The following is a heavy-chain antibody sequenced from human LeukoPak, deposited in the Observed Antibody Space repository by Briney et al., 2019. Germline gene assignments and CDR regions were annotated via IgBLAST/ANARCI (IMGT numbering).Heavy chain of an antibody. J-gene: IGHJ3*02. Sequence: SETLSLTCAVYGGSFSGYYWSWIRQPPVKGLEWIGEINHSGSTNYNPSLKSRVTISVDTSKNQFSLKLSSVTAADTAVYYCARVIAVARHDAFDIWGQGTMVTVSS. CDR1: GGSFSGYY. CDR2: INHSGST. CDR3: ARVIAVARHDAFDI. D-gene: IGHD6-19*01. V-gene: IGHV4-34*01.